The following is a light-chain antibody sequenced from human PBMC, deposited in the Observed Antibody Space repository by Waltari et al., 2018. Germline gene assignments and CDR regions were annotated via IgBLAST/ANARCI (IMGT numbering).Light chain of an antibody. Sequence: DIQMTQSPSSLSASVGDTVTITCRASQNINRFLNWYQQESGRAPKLLISGATSLQNGVPSRFSGSGFGTDFTLTISSLQPEDFATYXXQXSYSXLTXTFGXGTKXKI. CDR2: GAT. J-gene: IGKJ4*01. CDR1: QNINRF. CDR3: QXSYSXLTXT. V-gene: IGKV1-39*01.